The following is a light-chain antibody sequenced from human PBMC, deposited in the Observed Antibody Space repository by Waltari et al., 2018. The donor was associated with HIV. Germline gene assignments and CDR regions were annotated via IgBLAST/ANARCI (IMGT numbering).Light chain of an antibody. CDR3: SSYTSSRSYV. J-gene: IGLJ1*01. CDR1: SSDVGRYNY. V-gene: IGLV2-14*03. Sequence: QSALTQPASVSGSPGQSITISCTGTSSDVGRYNYVSWYQQHPGKAPKLMIYAVSNRPSGVSNRFSGSKSGNTASLTISGLQAEDEADYYCSSYTSSRSYVFGTGTRVTV. CDR2: AVS.